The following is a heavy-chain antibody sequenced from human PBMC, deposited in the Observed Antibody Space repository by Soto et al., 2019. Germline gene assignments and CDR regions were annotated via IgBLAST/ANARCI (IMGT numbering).Heavy chain of an antibody. D-gene: IGHD3-22*01. V-gene: IGHV4-31*03. CDR2: IYYSGST. CDR3: ARSGDSSGYPLDY. J-gene: IGHJ4*02. Sequence: SETLSLTCTVSGGSISSGGYYWSWIRQHPGKGLEWIGYIYYSGSTYYNPSLKSRVTISVDTSKSQFSLKLSSVTAADTAVYYCARSGDSSGYPLDYWGQGTLVTVSS. CDR1: GGSISSGGYY.